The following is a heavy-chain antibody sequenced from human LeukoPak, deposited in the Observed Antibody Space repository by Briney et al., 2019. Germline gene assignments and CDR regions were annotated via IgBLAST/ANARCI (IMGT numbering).Heavy chain of an antibody. CDR2: ISGSGGST. CDR3: AKRGAAEDFDY. D-gene: IGHD6-13*01. V-gene: IGHV3-23*01. CDR1: GFTFSSYG. Sequence: GGTLRLSCAASGFTFSSYGMSWVRQAPGKGLEWVSAISGSGGSTYYADSVKGRFTISRDNSKNTLYLQMNSLRAEDTAVYYCAKRGAAEDFDYWGQGTLVTVSS. J-gene: IGHJ4*02.